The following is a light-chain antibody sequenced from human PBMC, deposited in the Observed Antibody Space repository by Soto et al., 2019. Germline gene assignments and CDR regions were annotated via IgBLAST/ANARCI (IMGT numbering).Light chain of an antibody. CDR1: SSNIGAGYD. V-gene: IGLV1-40*01. J-gene: IGLJ2*01. CDR3: QSYDSSLCGPKVV. Sequence: QSVLTQPPSVSGAPGQRVTISCTGSSSNIGAGYDVHWYQQLPGTAPKLLIYGNSNRPSGVPDRFSGSKSGTSASLAITGLQAEDEADYYCQSYDSSLCGPKVVFGGGTQLTVL. CDR2: GNS.